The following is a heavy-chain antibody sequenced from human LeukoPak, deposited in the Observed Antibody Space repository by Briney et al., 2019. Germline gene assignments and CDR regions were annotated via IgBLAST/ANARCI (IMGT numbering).Heavy chain of an antibody. CDR2: ITSSGTYT. D-gene: IGHD5-12*01. J-gene: IGHJ6*03. CDR1: GFTFTNYN. V-gene: IGHV3-21*01. Sequence: GGSLRLSCVDSGFTFTNYNMNWVRQAPGKAMEWVSSITSSGTYTFYADSVKGRFTISRDNAKNSLFLQMGSLGPEDTAVYFCARDPYSGNYGAYYYYYMDVWGKGTTVTISS. CDR3: ARDPYSGNYGAYYYYYMDV.